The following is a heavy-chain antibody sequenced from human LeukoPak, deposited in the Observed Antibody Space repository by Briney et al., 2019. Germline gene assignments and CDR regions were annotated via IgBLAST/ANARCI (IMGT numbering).Heavy chain of an antibody. CDR3: AKDCRSSSWSSFDY. D-gene: IGHD6-13*01. CDR1: GFTFSSYA. V-gene: IGHV3-23*01. Sequence: GGSLRLSCAASGFTFSSYAMSWVRQAPGKGLEWASAISGSGGSTYYADSVKGRFTISRDNSKNTLYLQMYSLRAEDTAVYYCAKDCRSSSWSSFDYWGQGTPVTVSS. J-gene: IGHJ4*02. CDR2: ISGSGGST.